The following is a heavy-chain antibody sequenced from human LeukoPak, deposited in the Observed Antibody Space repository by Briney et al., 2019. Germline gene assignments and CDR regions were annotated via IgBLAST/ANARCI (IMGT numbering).Heavy chain of an antibody. CDR1: GFTFSSYS. Sequence: GGSLRLSCAASGFTFSSYSMNWVRQAPGKGLEWVSYISSSSSTIYYADSVKGRFTISRDNAKNSLYLQMNSLRDEDTAVYYCARFVFSSGWNYFDYWGQGTLVTVSS. D-gene: IGHD6-19*01. V-gene: IGHV3-48*02. J-gene: IGHJ4*02. CDR2: ISSSSSTI. CDR3: ARFVFSSGWNYFDY.